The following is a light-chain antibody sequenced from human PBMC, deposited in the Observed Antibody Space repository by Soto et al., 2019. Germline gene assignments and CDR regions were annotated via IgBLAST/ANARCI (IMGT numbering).Light chain of an antibody. CDR2: GNS. V-gene: IGLV1-40*01. J-gene: IGLJ3*02. CDR1: SSNIGAGYD. CDR3: QSYDSSLSGGV. Sequence: QSVLTQPPSVSGAPGHRVTISCTGSSSNIGAGYDVHWYQQLPGTAPKLLIYGNSNRPSGVPDRFSGSKSGTSASLAITGLQAEDEADYYCQSYDSSLSGGVFGGGTKLTVL.